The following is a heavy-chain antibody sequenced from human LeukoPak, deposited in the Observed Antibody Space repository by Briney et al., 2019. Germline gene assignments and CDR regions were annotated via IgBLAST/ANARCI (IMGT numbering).Heavy chain of an antibody. J-gene: IGHJ6*03. D-gene: IGHD2-15*01. CDR3: ATKVCSGGSCYSYYYYMDV. V-gene: IGHV1-2*02. Sequence: ASVKVSCKASGYTFTGYYMHWVRQAPGQGLEWMGWINPNSGGTNYAQKFQGRVTMTRDTSISTAYMELSRLRSDDTAVYYCATKVCSGGSCYSYYYYMDVWGKGTTVTVSS. CDR2: INPNSGGT. CDR1: GYTFTGYY.